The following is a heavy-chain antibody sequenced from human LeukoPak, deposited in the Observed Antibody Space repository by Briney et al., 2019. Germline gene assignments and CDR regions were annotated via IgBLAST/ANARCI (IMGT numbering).Heavy chain of an antibody. V-gene: IGHV1-69*04. CDR3: ARDRIAVAGLGDY. D-gene: IGHD6-19*01. CDR1: GGTFSSYA. J-gene: IGHJ4*02. Sequence: SVKVSCKASGGTFSSYAISWVRQAPGQGLECMGRIIPILGIANYAQKFQGRVTITADKSTSTAYMELSSLRSEDTAVYYCARDRIAVAGLGDYWGQGTLVTVSS. CDR2: IIPILGIA.